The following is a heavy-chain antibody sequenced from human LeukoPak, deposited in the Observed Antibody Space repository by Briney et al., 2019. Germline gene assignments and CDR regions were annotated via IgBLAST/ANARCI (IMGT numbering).Heavy chain of an antibody. Sequence: SETLSLTCAVCLGSISSGGYSWSWIRQPPGKGLEWIGYIDLSGSTYYNPSLKSRVTISVDRSKSQFSLKLSSVTAADTAVYYCARDWYFDLWGRGTLVTVSS. CDR1: LGSISSGGYS. CDR2: IDLSGST. V-gene: IGHV4-30-2*01. J-gene: IGHJ2*01. CDR3: ARDWYFDL.